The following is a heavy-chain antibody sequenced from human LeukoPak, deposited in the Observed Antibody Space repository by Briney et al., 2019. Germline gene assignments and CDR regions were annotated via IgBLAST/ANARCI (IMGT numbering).Heavy chain of an antibody. J-gene: IGHJ5*02. D-gene: IGHD3-22*01. V-gene: IGHV3-48*04. CDR3: ARQTYNYDGSLFDP. Sequence: PGGSLRLSCAASGFTFSSYWMCWVRQAPGKGLEWVSYISSSGSTIYYADSVKGRFTISRDNAKNSLYLQMNSLRAEDTAVYYCARQTYNYDGSLFDPWGQGSLVTVSS. CDR1: GFTFSSYW. CDR2: ISSSGSTI.